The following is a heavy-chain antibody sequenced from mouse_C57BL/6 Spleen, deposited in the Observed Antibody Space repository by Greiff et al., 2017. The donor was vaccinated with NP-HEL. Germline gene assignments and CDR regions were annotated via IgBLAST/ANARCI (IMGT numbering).Heavy chain of an antibody. CDR2: IDPSDSYT. V-gene: IGHV1-59*01. Sequence: QVQLQQPGAELVRPGTSVKLSCKASGYTFTSYWMHWVKQRPGQGLEWIGVIDPSDSYTNYNQKFKGKATLTVDTSSSTAYMQLSSLTSEDSAVYYCARHYDYDGAWFAYWGQGTLVTVPA. CDR1: GYTFTSYW. D-gene: IGHD2-4*01. J-gene: IGHJ3*01. CDR3: ARHYDYDGAWFAY.